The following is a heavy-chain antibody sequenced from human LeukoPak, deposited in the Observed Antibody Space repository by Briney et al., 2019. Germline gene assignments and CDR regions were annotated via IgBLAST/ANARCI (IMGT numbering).Heavy chain of an antibody. D-gene: IGHD5-18*01. CDR1: GFSSTSYA. Sequence: QPGGSLRLSCTTSGFSSTSYAMSWVRLAPGKGLEWVSLISASGASTYYADSVKARFTISRDNSKNMVYLQMNSLRVEDTAVYYCARQPAGYSYGAGAFDIWGQGTMVTAS. CDR3: ARQPAGYSYGAGAFDI. CDR2: ISASGAST. J-gene: IGHJ3*02. V-gene: IGHV3-23*01.